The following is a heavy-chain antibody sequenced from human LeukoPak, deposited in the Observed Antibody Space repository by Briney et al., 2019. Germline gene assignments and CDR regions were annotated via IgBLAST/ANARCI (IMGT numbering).Heavy chain of an antibody. CDR1: GFTFSSYA. D-gene: IGHD3-3*01. CDR2: ISGSGGST. CDR3: AKDGENDFWSGYYYFDY. J-gene: IGHJ4*02. Sequence: GRSLRLSCAASGFTFSSYAMSWVRQAPGKGLEWVSAISGSGGSTYYADSVKGRFTISRDNSKNTLYLQMNSLRAEDTAVYYCAKDGENDFWSGYYYFDYWGQGTLVTVSS. V-gene: IGHV3-23*01.